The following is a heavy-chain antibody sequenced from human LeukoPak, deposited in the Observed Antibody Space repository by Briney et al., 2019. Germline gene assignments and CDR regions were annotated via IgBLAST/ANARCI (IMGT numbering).Heavy chain of an antibody. V-gene: IGHV3-21*01. D-gene: IGHD2-2*01. CDR2: ISSSSSYI. CDR3: ARRSTSCYAFDY. Sequence: GGSLRLSCAASGFTFSSYSMNWVRQAPGKGLEWVSSISSSSSYIYYADSVKGRFTISRDNAKNSLYLQMNSLRAEDTAVYYCARRSTSCYAFDYWGQGTLVTVSS. CDR1: GFTFSSYS. J-gene: IGHJ4*02.